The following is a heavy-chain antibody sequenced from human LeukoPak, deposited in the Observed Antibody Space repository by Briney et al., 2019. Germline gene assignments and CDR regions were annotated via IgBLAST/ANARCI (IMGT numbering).Heavy chain of an antibody. CDR1: GYTFTGYY. CDR2: INPNSGGT. V-gene: IGHV1-2*02. D-gene: IGHD3-16*02. J-gene: IGHJ4*02. Sequence: ASVNVSCKASGYTFTGYYMHWVRQAPGQGLEWMGWINPNSGGTNYAQKFQGRVTMTRDTSISTAYMELSRLRSDDTAVYYCAREVGVWGSYRILYYFDYWGQGTLVTVSS. CDR3: AREVGVWGSYRILYYFDY.